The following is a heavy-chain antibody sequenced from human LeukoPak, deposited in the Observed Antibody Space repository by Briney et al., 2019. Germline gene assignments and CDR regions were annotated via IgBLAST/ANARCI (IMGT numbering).Heavy chain of an antibody. J-gene: IGHJ4*02. V-gene: IGHV3-30*03. Sequence: GGSLRLSCAASGFTFSSYGMHWVRQAPGKGLEWVAVISYDGSNKYYADSVKGRFTISRDNSKNTLYLQMNSLRAEDTAVYYCARETYYYDNGGYQFDCWGQGTLVTVSS. CDR1: GFTFSSYG. D-gene: IGHD3-22*01. CDR3: ARETYYYDNGGYQFDC. CDR2: ISYDGSNK.